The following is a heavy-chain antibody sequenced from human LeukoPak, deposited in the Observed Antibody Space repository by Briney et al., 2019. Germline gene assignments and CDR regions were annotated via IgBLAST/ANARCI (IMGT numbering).Heavy chain of an antibody. D-gene: IGHD3-22*01. CDR1: GGSISRYY. J-gene: IGHJ5*02. V-gene: IGHV4-59*01. CDR3: ARDSDDSSGYNWFDP. Sequence: PSETLSLTCTVSGGSISRYYWSWIRQPPGKGVEWIGYIYYSGSTNYNPSLKSRVTISVDTSENQFSLKLSSVTAANTAVYYCARDSDDSSGYNWFDPWGQGTLVTVSS. CDR2: IYYSGST.